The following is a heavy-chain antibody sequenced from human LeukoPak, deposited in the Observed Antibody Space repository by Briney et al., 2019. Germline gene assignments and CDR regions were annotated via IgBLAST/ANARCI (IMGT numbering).Heavy chain of an antibody. Sequence: SETLSLTCAVYGGSFSDYYWSWIRQPPGKGLEWIGEINHSGSTNYNPSLKSRVTISVDTSKNQFSLKLSSVTAADTAVYYCAGNRGLGRDYWGQGTLVTVSS. CDR1: GGSFSDYY. D-gene: IGHD4-23*01. J-gene: IGHJ4*02. CDR2: INHSGST. CDR3: AGNRGLGRDY. V-gene: IGHV4-34*01.